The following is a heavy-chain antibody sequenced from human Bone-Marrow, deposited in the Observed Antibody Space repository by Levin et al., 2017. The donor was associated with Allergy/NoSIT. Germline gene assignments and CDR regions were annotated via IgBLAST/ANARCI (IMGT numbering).Heavy chain of an antibody. J-gene: IGHJ4*02. D-gene: IGHD6-13*01. CDR2: VSGYNGDT. CDR3: ARVSDPSSWPHDY. Sequence: GESLKISCKASGYTFDSYGVSWLRQAPGQGLEWMGWVSGYNGDTKYAQNFQGRVTMTTDTSTTTVHMELTSLRSDDTAVYYCARVSDPSSWPHDYWGQGTLVTVSS. CDR1: GYTFDSYG. V-gene: IGHV1-18*01.